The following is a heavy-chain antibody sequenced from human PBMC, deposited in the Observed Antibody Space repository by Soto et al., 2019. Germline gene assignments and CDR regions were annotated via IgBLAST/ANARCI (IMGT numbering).Heavy chain of an antibody. CDR1: SGSISSYY. Sequence: SETLSLTCSVSSGSISSYYWSWIRQPPGKGLEWIGHIYYSGSTNYNPSLKSRVTISVDTSKNQFSLKLSSVTAADTAVYYCARRYGASFDYWGQGTLVTVSS. J-gene: IGHJ4*02. CDR2: IYYSGST. V-gene: IGHV4-59*01. D-gene: IGHD4-17*01. CDR3: ARRYGASFDY.